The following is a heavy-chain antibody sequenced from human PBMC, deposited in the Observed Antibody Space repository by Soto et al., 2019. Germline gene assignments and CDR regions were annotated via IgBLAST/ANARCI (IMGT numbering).Heavy chain of an antibody. CDR1: GYTFTIYT. D-gene: IGHD2-15*01. CDR3: ARGIATGQLDP. J-gene: IGHJ5*02. CDR2: INPDNGNT. V-gene: IGHV1-3*01. Sequence: ASVKVSCKASGYTFTIYTMNCVLQAPLQRLEWMGWINPDNGNTKSSQKFQDRVIITRDTSASTAYMDLSSLRSEDTAVYYCARGIATGQLDPWGQGTLVTVSS.